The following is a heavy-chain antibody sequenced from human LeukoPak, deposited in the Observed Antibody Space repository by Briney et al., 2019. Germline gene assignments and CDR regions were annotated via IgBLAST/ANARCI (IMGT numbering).Heavy chain of an antibody. CDR2: ISYDGSNK. Sequence: TGGSLRLSCAASGFTFSSYGMHWVRQAPGKGLEWVAVISYDGSNKYYADSVKGRFTISRENSKNTLYLHMNSLRAEDTAVYYCATSLSAVDYWGQGTLVTVSS. CDR1: GFTFSSYG. J-gene: IGHJ4*02. V-gene: IGHV3-30*03. D-gene: IGHD6-6*01. CDR3: ATSLSAVDY.